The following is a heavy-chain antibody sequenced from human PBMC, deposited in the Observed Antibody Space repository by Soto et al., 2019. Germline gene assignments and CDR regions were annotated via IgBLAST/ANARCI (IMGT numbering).Heavy chain of an antibody. D-gene: IGHD6-6*01. CDR2: IYYSGST. J-gene: IGHJ5*02. V-gene: IGHV4-59*01. CDR3: AREGGLHQAAPIHP. CDR1: GGSISSYY. Sequence: TSETLSLTCTVSGGSISSYYWSWIRQPPGKGLEWIGYIYYSGSTNYNPSLKSRVTISVDTSKNQFSLKLSSVTAADTAVYYCAREGGLHQAAPIHPPGQATLVSVSS.